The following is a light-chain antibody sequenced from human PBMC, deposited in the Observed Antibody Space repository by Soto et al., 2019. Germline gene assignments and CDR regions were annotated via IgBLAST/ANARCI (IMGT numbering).Light chain of an antibody. J-gene: IGKJ3*01. CDR1: RFVSNYY. CDR2: AAS. Sequence: DIVLTQSPGTLSLSPGDRATLSCRTSRFVSNYYVAWYQQRPGQAPRLLIYAASSRATDIPDRFSGSGSRTDHPITTSRLEPEGSAVYYDQYYADGTPLFAFGPGTNV. CDR3: QYYADGTPLFA. V-gene: IGKV3-20*01.